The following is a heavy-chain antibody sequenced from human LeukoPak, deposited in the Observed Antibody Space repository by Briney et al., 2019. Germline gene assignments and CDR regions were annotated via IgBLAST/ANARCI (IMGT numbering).Heavy chain of an antibody. V-gene: IGHV1-18*01. Sequence: ASVKVSCKASGYTFTSYGISWVRQAPGQGLEWMGWISAYNGNTNYAQKLQGRVTMTTDTSTSTAYMELRSLRSDDTAVYYCASRTFYCSSTSCYDAFDTWGQGTMVTVSS. CDR2: ISAYNGNT. J-gene: IGHJ3*02. CDR1: GYTFTSYG. D-gene: IGHD2-2*01. CDR3: ASRTFYCSSTSCYDAFDT.